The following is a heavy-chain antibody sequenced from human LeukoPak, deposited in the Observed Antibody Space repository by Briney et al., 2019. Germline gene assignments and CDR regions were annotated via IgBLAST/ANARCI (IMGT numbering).Heavy chain of an antibody. CDR2: IYYSGST. V-gene: IGHV4-59*01. CDR1: GGSISSYY. J-gene: IGHJ3*02. Sequence: SETLCLTCTVSGGSISSYYWSWIRQPPGKGLEWIGYIYYSGSTNYNPSLKSRVTISVDTSKNQFSLKLSSVTAADTAVYYCARVTTHIVVVTASDAFDIWGQGTMVTVSS. D-gene: IGHD2-21*02. CDR3: ARVTTHIVVVTASDAFDI.